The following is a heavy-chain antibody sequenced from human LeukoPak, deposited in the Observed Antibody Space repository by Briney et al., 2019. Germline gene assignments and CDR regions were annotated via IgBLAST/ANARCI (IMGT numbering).Heavy chain of an antibody. CDR2: ISSSSSYI. D-gene: IGHD2/OR15-2a*01. CDR3: ARDFRQDAFDI. V-gene: IGHV3-21*01. Sequence: GGSLRLSCAASGFTFSSYSMNWVRQAPGKGLEWVSSISSSSSYIYYADSVKGRFTISRDNAKNSLYLQMNSLRAEDTAVYYCARDFRQDAFDIWGQGTMVTASS. J-gene: IGHJ3*02. CDR1: GFTFSSYS.